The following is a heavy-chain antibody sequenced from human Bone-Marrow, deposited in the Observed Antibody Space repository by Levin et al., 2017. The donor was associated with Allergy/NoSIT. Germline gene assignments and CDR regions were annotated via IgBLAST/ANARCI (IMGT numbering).Heavy chain of an antibody. CDR1: GFRVSEHY. Sequence: GESLKISCAASGFRVSEHYMSWVRQAPGKGLEWVSVLYSGADTDYSSAHYAESVKGRFTISRDNSKNTLFLQMDSLRAEDTAVYYCAGYFSISSCSFDAFDIWGQGTMVTVSS. J-gene: IGHJ3*02. CDR3: AGYFSISSCSFDAFDI. CDR2: LYSGADTDYSSA. V-gene: IGHV3-53*01. D-gene: IGHD3-3*02.